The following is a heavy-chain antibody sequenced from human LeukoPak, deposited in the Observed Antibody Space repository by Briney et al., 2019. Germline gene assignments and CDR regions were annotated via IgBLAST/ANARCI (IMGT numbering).Heavy chain of an antibody. D-gene: IGHD3-16*02. Sequence: PSETLSLTCTVSGGSISSRSYYWGWIRQPPGKGLEWIGIIYYSGSTYYNPSLKSRVTISVDTSKNQFSLKLSSVTAADTAVYYCARIALSYYMDVWGKGTTVTVSS. V-gene: IGHV4-39*07. CDR3: ARIALSYYMDV. CDR2: IYYSGST. J-gene: IGHJ6*03. CDR1: GGSISSRSYY.